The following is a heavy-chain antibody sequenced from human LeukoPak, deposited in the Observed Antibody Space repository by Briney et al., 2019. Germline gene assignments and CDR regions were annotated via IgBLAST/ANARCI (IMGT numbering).Heavy chain of an antibody. V-gene: IGHV4-34*01. J-gene: IGHJ4*02. D-gene: IGHD4-17*01. CDR1: GGSLRGYY. Sequence: KPSETLSLPCAVYGGSLRGYYSSWIRPPPGKGLEWIGEINHSGSTNYNPSLKSRVTISVDTSKNQFSLKLSSVTAADTAVYYCARAGPTVTLTPFDYWGQGTLVTVSS. CDR3: ARAGPTVTLTPFDY. CDR2: INHSGST.